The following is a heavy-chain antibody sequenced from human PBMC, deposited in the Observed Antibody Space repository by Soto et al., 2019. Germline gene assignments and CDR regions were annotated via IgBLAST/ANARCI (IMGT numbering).Heavy chain of an antibody. CDR2: IWYDGSEK. V-gene: IGHV3-33*01. Sequence: GGSVRQSCVGEGVSFSEDGMQWDSKVPGKGLEWVAVIWYDGSEKYYADSVKGRFIISRDNSKNAVYLQMNSLRAEDTTIYYGARVAVTTTPETATYYWGQGTLVTVSS. CDR1: GVSFSEDG. J-gene: IGHJ4*02. CDR3: ARVAVTTTPETATYY. D-gene: IGHD4-17*01.